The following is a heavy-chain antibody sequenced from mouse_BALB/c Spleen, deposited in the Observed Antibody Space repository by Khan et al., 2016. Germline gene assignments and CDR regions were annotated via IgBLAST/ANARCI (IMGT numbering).Heavy chain of an antibody. J-gene: IGHJ1*01. Sequence: EVQLQESGPGLVKPSQSLSLTCTVTGYSITSDYAWNWIRQFPGNKLEWMGYISYSGSTSYNPSLKSRISITRDTSKNQFCLQWNTVTSEDTATYDGARAPPRWYFDVWGAGTTVTVSS. CDR2: ISYSGST. CDR3: ARAPPRWYFDV. V-gene: IGHV3-2*02. CDR1: GYSITSDYA.